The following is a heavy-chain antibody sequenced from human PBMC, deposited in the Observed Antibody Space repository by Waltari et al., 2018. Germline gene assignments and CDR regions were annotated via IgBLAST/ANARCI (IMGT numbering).Heavy chain of an antibody. Sequence: QLQLQESGPGLVKPSETLSLTCTVAGHPIPTTRNSWGWIRQAPGKGLEWVGFIHSSGSTYYNPSLKSRVTLSVETSKNQFSLRLTSVTAADTAVYYCARPANFYYDRGGYDYWGQGTLVTVSS. J-gene: IGHJ4*02. CDR1: GHPIPTTRNS. V-gene: IGHV4-39*01. CDR2: IHSSGST. CDR3: ARPANFYYDRGGYDY. D-gene: IGHD3-22*01.